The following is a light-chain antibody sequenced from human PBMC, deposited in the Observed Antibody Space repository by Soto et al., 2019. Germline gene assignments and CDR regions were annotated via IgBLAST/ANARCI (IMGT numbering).Light chain of an antibody. CDR2: AAS. CDR3: HQYGSAPRT. CDR1: QVVNNRY. V-gene: IGKV3-20*01. J-gene: IGKJ1*01. Sequence: EIVLTQAPGTLSLSPGERATLYCRASQVVNNRYLAWYQQRPGQAPRLLIYAASSRATGIPDRISGSGSGTDFTLAISRLEPEDFAVYYCHQYGSAPRTFGQGTKVDIK.